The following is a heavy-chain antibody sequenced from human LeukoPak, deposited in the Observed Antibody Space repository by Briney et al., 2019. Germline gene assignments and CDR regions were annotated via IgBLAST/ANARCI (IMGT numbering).Heavy chain of an antibody. CDR2: ISSSGRTI. Sequence: GGSLRLSCVASGFAFGSYDMKWVRQAPGKGLEWVCYISSSGRTIYYADSVRGRFTISRDNAKSSLYLQMNSLRAEDTSIYYCARMTGTGWYSDYWGQGTLVTVSS. CDR1: GFAFGSYD. CDR3: ARMTGTGWYSDY. V-gene: IGHV3-48*03. J-gene: IGHJ4*02. D-gene: IGHD6-19*01.